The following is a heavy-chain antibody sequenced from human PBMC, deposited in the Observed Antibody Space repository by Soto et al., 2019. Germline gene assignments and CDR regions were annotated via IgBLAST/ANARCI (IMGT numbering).Heavy chain of an antibody. CDR1: GFSFSDHY. J-gene: IGHJ3*02. V-gene: IGHV3-72*01. Sequence: GSLRLSCVVSGFSFSDHYMDWVRQAPEKRLEWVGRTRNKAKSYSTAYAASVKGRFTISRDDSRNSVYLQMDSLRTEDTAVYYCVRVRDYYDSRGYSTDAFDIWGQGSMVTVSS. CDR3: VRVRDYYDSRGYSTDAFDI. D-gene: IGHD3-22*01. CDR2: TRNKAKSYST.